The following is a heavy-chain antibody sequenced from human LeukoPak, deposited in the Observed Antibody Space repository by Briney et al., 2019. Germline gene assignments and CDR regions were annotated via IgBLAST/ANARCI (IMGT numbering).Heavy chain of an antibody. CDR2: IYTSGST. Sequence: SETLSLTCTVSGGSISSYYWSWIRQPAGKGLEWIGRIYTSGSTNYNPSLKSRVTMSVDTSKNQFSLKLSSVTAAHTAVYYCARDLDTAMEYYFDYWGQGTLVTVSS. J-gene: IGHJ4*02. V-gene: IGHV4-4*07. D-gene: IGHD5-18*01. CDR3: ARDLDTAMEYYFDY. CDR1: GGSISSYY.